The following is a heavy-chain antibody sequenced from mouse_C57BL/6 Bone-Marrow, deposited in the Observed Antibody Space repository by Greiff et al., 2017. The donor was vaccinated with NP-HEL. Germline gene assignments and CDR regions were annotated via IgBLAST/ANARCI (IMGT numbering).Heavy chain of an antibody. Sequence: EVKLEESGGDLVKPGGSLKLSCAASGFTFSSYGMPWVRQTPDKRLEWVATISSGGSYTYYPDSVKGRFTISRDNAKNTLYLQMSSLKSEDTAMYYCAREGPYGDYAMDYWGQGTSVTVSS. CDR1: GFTFSSYG. V-gene: IGHV5-6*02. CDR2: ISSGGSYT. CDR3: AREGPYGDYAMDY. D-gene: IGHD1-1*01. J-gene: IGHJ4*01.